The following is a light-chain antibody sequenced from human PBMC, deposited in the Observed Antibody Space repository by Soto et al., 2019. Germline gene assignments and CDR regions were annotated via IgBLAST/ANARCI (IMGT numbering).Light chain of an antibody. CDR1: QSVRSN. CDR2: GAS. V-gene: IGKV3-20*01. Sequence: EIVMTQSPATLSVSPGEEATLSCRASQSVRSNLAWYQQKPGQAPRLLIYGASTRATGIPDRFSGSGSGTDFTLTISRLEPEDSAVYYCQQYGSSPWTFGQGTKVDIK. J-gene: IGKJ1*01. CDR3: QQYGSSPWT.